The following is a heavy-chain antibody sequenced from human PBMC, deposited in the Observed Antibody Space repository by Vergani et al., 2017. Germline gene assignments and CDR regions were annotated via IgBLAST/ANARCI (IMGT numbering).Heavy chain of an antibody. CDR3: ARALGGYCSGGSCYSLLAGNWYFDL. V-gene: IGHV3-30*04. J-gene: IGHJ2*01. Sequence: QVQLVESGGGVVQPGRSLRLSCAASGFTFSSYAMHWVRQAPGKGLEWVAVISYDGSNKYYADSVKGRFTISRDNSKNTLYLQMNSLRAEDTAVYYCARALGGYCSGGSCYSLLAGNWYFDLWGRGTLVTVSS. CDR1: GFTFSSYA. CDR2: ISYDGSNK. D-gene: IGHD2-15*01.